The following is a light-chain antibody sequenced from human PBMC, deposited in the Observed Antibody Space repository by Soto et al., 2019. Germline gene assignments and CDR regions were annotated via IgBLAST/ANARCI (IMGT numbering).Light chain of an antibody. Sequence: SYELSQPPSVSVSPGQTASITCSGDELGDKYACWYQQKPGQSPVLVIYQDNKRPSGTPARFSGSNSGNTATLTISGTQAMDEADHYCQAWDRSTVVFGGGTKVTVL. CDR3: QAWDRSTVV. J-gene: IGLJ3*02. CDR2: QDN. V-gene: IGLV3-1*01. CDR1: ELGDKY.